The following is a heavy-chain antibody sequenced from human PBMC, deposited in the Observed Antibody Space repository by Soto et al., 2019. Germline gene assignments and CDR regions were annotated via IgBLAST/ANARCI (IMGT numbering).Heavy chain of an antibody. CDR1: GFTFSGHA. CDR2: IWYDGSNK. V-gene: IGHV3-33*01. CDR3: ARDGQGLAPYALDV. Sequence: QVQLVESGGGVAQPGRSLRLSCTVSGFTFSGHAMHWVRQAPGKGLEWVTQIWYDGSNKYYAESVKGRFTISRDNYKNTLYLQMKSLRVEDTAVYYCARDGQGLAPYALDVWGQGTSVTVSS. D-gene: IGHD6-19*01. J-gene: IGHJ6*02.